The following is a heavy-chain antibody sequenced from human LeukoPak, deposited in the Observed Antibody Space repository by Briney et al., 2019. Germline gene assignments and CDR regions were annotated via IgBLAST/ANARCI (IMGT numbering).Heavy chain of an antibody. Sequence: PGGSLRLSCAASGFTFSNYAMNWVRQAPGKGLEWVSVISGSGSTTNHADSVKGRFTISRDKSKNTLYLQMNSLRAEDTAVYYCAKGTDYDFWSGYFYHYGMDVWGQGTTVTVS. CDR2: ISGSGSTT. V-gene: IGHV3-23*01. J-gene: IGHJ6*02. D-gene: IGHD3-3*01. CDR3: AKGTDYDFWSGYFYHYGMDV. CDR1: GFTFSNYA.